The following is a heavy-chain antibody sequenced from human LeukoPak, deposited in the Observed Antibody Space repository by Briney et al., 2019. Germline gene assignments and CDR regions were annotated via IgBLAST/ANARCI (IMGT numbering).Heavy chain of an antibody. D-gene: IGHD2-2*01. Sequence: PSETLSLTCTVSGGSISSGDYYWSWIRQPPGKGLEWIGYIYYSGSTYYNPSLKSRVTISVDTSKNQFSLKLSSVTAADTAVYYCAMGPAAIFTVDYYFDYWGQGTLVTVSS. V-gene: IGHV4-30-4*01. CDR1: GGSISSGDYY. CDR3: AMGPAAIFTVDYYFDY. CDR2: IYYSGST. J-gene: IGHJ4*02.